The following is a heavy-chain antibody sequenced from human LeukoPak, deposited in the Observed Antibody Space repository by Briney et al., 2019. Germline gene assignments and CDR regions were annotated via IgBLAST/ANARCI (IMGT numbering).Heavy chain of an antibody. Sequence: SETLSLTCTVSGGSISSYYWSWIRQPPGKGLEWIGYTYYTGSTNYNPSLKSRVTISIDTSKSQFSLTLSSVTAADTAVYYCAIRSGRNYYGVAVWGQGTTVTVSS. CDR2: TYYTGST. V-gene: IGHV4-59*08. CDR1: GGSISSYY. J-gene: IGHJ6*02. D-gene: IGHD1-26*01. CDR3: AIRSGRNYYGVAV.